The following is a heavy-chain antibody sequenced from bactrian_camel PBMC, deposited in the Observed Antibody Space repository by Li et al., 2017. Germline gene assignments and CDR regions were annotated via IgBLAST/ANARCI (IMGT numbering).Heavy chain of an antibody. V-gene: IGHV3S53*01. CDR3: AADRRVGGICYESSRA. J-gene: IGHJ6*01. D-gene: IGHD2*01. Sequence: HVQLVESGGGSVQAGGSLRLSCAVSGYPYSMHCMGWFRQAPGKEREEVARFDGDRNADYAESVKGRASISVDSAKNTFQLQMNSLKPEDTAVYYCAADRRVGGICYESSRAWGQGTQVTVS. CDR1: GYPYSMHC. CDR2: FDGDRNA.